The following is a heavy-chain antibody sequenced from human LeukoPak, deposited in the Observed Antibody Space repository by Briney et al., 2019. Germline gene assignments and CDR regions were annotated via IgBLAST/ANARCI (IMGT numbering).Heavy chain of an antibody. V-gene: IGHV4-34*01. CDR3: ARAPGRIVVVKGRPSQKGVFDY. CDR1: GGPFSGYY. Sequence: SETLSLTCAVYGGPFSGYYWSWIRQPPGKGLEWIGEINHSGSTNYNPSLKSRVTISVDTSKNQFSLKLSSVTAADTAVYYCARAPGRIVVVKGRPSQKGVFDYWGQGTLVTVSS. CDR2: INHSGST. J-gene: IGHJ4*02. D-gene: IGHD3-22*01.